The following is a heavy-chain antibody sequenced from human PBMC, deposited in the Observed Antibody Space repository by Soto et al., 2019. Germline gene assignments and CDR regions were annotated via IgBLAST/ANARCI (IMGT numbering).Heavy chain of an antibody. CDR3: ARASGYVSGWYHDY. CDR2: LIPILGTT. V-gene: IGHV1-69*13. J-gene: IGHJ4*02. D-gene: IGHD6-19*01. CDR1: GGTFSSDA. Sequence: SVKVSWKASGGTFSSDAVSWVRQAPGQGLEWMGGLIPILGTTHYAQKFQGRVTITADESTNTAYMELSSLRSDDTAVYYCARASGYVSGWYHDYWGQGTRVTVSS.